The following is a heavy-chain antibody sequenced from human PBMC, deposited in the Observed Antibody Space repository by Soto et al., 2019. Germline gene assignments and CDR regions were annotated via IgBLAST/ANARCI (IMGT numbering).Heavy chain of an antibody. CDR2: INTYNGNT. Sequence: QVQLVQSRAEVKNPGASVEVSCKASGYSFTRYRIAWARQAPGQGLEWMGWINTYNGNTNYAQNLQGRVTLTTDTSTSTAYMELTSLRSNDTAIYYCAMVDVYVTPSPQDVWGQGTTVIVSS. J-gene: IGHJ6*02. CDR3: AMVDVYVTPSPQDV. D-gene: IGHD3-16*01. V-gene: IGHV1-18*01. CDR1: GYSFTRYR.